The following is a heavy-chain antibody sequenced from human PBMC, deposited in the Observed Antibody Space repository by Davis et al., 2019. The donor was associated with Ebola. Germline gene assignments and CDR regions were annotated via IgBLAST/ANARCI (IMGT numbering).Heavy chain of an antibody. CDR1: GFTFSSYA. V-gene: IGHV1-18*01. J-gene: IGHJ6*02. CDR3: ARDLMVQGVIISGYYYYGMDV. D-gene: IGHD3-10*01. CDR2: INPNSGGT. Sequence: GESLKISCSASGFTFSSYAISWVRQAPGQGLEWMGWINPNSGGTNYAQKLQGRVTMTTDTSTSTAYMELRSLRSDDTAVYYCARDLMVQGVIISGYYYYGMDVWGQGTTVTVSS.